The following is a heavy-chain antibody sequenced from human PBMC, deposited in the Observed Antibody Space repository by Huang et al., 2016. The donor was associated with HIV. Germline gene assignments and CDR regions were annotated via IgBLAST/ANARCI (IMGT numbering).Heavy chain of an antibody. CDR1: GFTFTNYA. V-gene: IGHV3-30*04. J-gene: IGHJ5*02. Sequence: QVQLVESGGGMVQPGRSLGLSCAASGFTFTNYARHWVRQARGKGLEWVGFISDDGRNKVYADSVKGRFTISRDNSKSTLYLLMNSLRVDDTALYYCARSAVPGDGDWFDPWGQGTLVTVSS. CDR2: ISDDGRNK. CDR3: ARSAVPGDGDWFDP. D-gene: IGHD6-19*01.